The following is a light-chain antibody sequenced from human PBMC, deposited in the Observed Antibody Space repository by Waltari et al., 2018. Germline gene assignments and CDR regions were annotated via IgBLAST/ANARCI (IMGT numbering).Light chain of an antibody. V-gene: IGLV4-69*01. CDR2: INSDGSH. CDR3: QTGGHGSWV. Sequence: QLVLTQSPSASASLGASVKLTCTLSSGYSSNIVAWHQQQPEKGPRYLMKINSDGSHNKGDEIPARFSGSSSGAERYLTISSVQPEDEADYYCQTGGHGSWVFGGGTTLTVL. J-gene: IGLJ3*02. CDR1: SGYSSNI.